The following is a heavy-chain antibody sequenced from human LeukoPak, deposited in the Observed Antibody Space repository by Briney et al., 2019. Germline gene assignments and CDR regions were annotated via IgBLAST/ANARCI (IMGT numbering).Heavy chain of an antibody. CDR2: LSGTGGST. CDR1: GFTFSSYA. CDR3: AKKGLASAGRPPYFDY. V-gene: IGHV3-23*01. Sequence: GGSLRLSCAASGFTFSSYAMNWVRQAPGKGLEWVSALSGTGGSTYYADSVKGRFTISRDNSRNTLYLQMNSLRVGDTAVYYCAKKGLASAGRPPYFDYWGQGALVTVPS. D-gene: IGHD6-13*01. J-gene: IGHJ4*02.